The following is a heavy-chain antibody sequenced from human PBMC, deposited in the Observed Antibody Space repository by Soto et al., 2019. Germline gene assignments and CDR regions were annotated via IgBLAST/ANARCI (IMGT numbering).Heavy chain of an antibody. Sequence: PSETLSLTCTVSGGSISSGGYYWSWIRQHPGKGLEWIAYIYYSGSTYYNPSLKSRVTISVDTSKNQFSLKLSSVTAADTAVYYCARANTVTAPGYYYGMDVWGQGTTVTVSS. CDR3: ARANTVTAPGYYYGMDV. CDR1: GGSISSGGYY. V-gene: IGHV4-31*03. D-gene: IGHD4-4*01. J-gene: IGHJ6*02. CDR2: IYYSGST.